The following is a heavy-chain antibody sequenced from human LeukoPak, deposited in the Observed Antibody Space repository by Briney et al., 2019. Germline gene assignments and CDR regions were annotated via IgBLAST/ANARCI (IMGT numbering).Heavy chain of an antibody. CDR2: IYYSGST. D-gene: IGHD1-26*01. Sequence: SETLSLTCTVSGGSISSYYWSRIRQPPGKGLEWIGYIYYSGSTSYNPSLKSRVTISVDTSKNQFSLKLSSVTAADTAVYYCARDDSGSYYGPFDYWGQGTLVTVSS. CDR3: ARDDSGSYYGPFDY. J-gene: IGHJ4*02. V-gene: IGHV4-59*01. CDR1: GGSISSYY.